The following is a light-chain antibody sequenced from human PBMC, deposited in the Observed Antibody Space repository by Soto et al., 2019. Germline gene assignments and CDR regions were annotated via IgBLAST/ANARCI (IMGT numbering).Light chain of an antibody. CDR2: AAS. Sequence: DIQMTQSPSSLSASVGDRVTITCRVSESISRHLNWYQQKPGNAPKLLIYAASSLQNGVPSRFSGSGSGTDFTLTISNLQPGDFATYYCQESYSTLSITFGQGTRLETK. CDR3: QESYSTLSIT. CDR1: ESISRH. J-gene: IGKJ5*01. V-gene: IGKV1-39*01.